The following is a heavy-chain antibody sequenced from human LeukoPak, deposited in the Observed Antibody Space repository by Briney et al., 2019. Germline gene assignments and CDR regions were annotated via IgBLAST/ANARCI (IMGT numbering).Heavy chain of an antibody. V-gene: IGHV3-74*01. CDR2: VSSDGSST. CDR1: GYTFSSYW. J-gene: IGHJ5*02. Sequence: GGSLRLSCAASGYTFSSYWMHWVRQAPGKGLVWVSRVSSDGSSTTYADSVKGRFTISRDNAKNTLYLQMNSLRAEDTAVYYCAKAFGGYSQGCFDPWGQGTLVTVSS. D-gene: IGHD5-18*01. CDR3: AKAFGGYSQGCFDP.